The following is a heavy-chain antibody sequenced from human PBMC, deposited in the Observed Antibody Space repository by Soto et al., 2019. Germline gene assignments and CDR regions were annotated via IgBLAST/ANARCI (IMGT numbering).Heavy chain of an antibody. D-gene: IGHD2-15*01. J-gene: IGHJ3*02. Sequence: SETLSLTCSVYGGSFSGYYWSWIRQPPGKGLEWIGYIYYSGSTNYNPSLKSRVTISVDTSKNQFSLKLSSVTAADTAVYYCARVDIVVEAFDIWGQGTMVTVS. CDR2: IYYSGST. CDR1: GGSFSGYY. V-gene: IGHV4-59*01. CDR3: ARVDIVVEAFDI.